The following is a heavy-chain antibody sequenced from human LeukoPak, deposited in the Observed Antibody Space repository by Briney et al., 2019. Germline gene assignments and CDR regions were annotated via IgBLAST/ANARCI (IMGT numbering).Heavy chain of an antibody. CDR1: GYSISSGYY. J-gene: IGHJ6*03. Sequence: PSETLSLTCTVSGYSISSGYYWGWIRQRPGKGLEWIGSIYHSGSTYYNPSLKSRVTISVDTSKNQFSLKLSSVTAADTAVYYCARAPGTPYYYYYMDVWGKGTTVTVSS. D-gene: IGHD1-1*01. CDR3: ARAPGTPYYYYYMDV. V-gene: IGHV4-38-2*02. CDR2: IYHSGST.